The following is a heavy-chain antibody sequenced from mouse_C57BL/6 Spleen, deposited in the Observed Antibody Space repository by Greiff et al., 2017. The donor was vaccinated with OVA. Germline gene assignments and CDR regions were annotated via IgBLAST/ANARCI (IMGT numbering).Heavy chain of an antibody. J-gene: IGHJ4*01. CDR1: GYSFTDYN. CDR3: ARRYYPRLYYAMDY. CDR2: INPNYGTT. Sequence: EVKLMESGPELVKPGASVKISCKASGYSFTDYNMNWVKQSNGKSLEWIGVINPNYGTTSYNQKFKGKATLTVDQSSSTAYMQLNSLTSEDSAVYYCARRYYPRLYYAMDYWGQGTSVTVSS. V-gene: IGHV1-39*01. D-gene: IGHD1-1*01.